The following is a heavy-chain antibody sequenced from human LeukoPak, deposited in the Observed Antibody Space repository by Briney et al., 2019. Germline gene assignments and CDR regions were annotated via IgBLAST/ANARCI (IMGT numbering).Heavy chain of an antibody. J-gene: IGHJ6*03. CDR1: GGSISSYY. D-gene: IGHD5/OR15-5a*01. CDR2: IYYSGST. V-gene: IGHV4-59*01. Sequence: SETLSLTCTVSGGSISSYYWSWIRQPPGKGLEWIGYIYYSGSTNYNPSLKSRVTISVDTSKNQFSLKLSSVTAADMAVYYCARGTVSMYYMDVWGKGTTVTISS. CDR3: ARGTVSMYYMDV.